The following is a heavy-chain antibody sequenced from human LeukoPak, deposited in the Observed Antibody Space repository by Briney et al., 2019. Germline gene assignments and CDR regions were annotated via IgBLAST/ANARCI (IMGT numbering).Heavy chain of an antibody. J-gene: IGHJ4*02. Sequence: SETLSLTCAVYGGSFSGYYWSWIRQPPGKGLEWIGEINHSGSTNYNPSLKSRVTVSVDTSKNQFSLKLSSVTAADTAVYYCAREYGLIGYWGQGTLVTVSS. CDR1: GGSFSGYY. CDR2: INHSGST. V-gene: IGHV4-34*01. D-gene: IGHD4-17*01. CDR3: AREYGLIGY.